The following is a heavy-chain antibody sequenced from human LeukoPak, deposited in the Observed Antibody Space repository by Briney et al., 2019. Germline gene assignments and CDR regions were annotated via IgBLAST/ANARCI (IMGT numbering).Heavy chain of an antibody. CDR3: ARGPRSAFDI. V-gene: IGHV3-23*01. J-gene: IGHJ3*02. Sequence: TGGSLRLSCAASGFTFSSYAMSWVRQAPGKGLEWVSAISGSGGSTYYADSVKGRFTISRDNAKNSLYLQMNSLRAEDTAVYYCARGPRSAFDIWGQGTMVTVSS. CDR2: ISGSGGST. CDR1: GFTFSSYA. D-gene: IGHD6-6*01.